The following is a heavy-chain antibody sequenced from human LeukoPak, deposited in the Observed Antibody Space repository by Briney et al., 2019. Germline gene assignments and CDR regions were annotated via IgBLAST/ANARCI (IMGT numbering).Heavy chain of an antibody. CDR2: INHSGSSGST. J-gene: IGHJ4*02. CDR3: SRGRALID. D-gene: IGHD2-21*01. CDR1: GGSFSGYY. Sequence: SETLSLTCAVYGGSFSGYYWSWIRQPPGKGLEWIGEINHSGSSGSTNYNPSLKSRVTMSVDTSKIQFSLKLSSVTAADTAVYYCSRGRALIDWGQGTLVTVSS. V-gene: IGHV4-34*01.